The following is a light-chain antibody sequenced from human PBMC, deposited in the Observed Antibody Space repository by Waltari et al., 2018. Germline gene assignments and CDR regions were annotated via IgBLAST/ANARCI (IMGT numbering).Light chain of an antibody. J-gene: IGKJ1*01. CDR3: QQYLSSPWT. CDR2: DVS. V-gene: IGKV3D-20*01. CDR1: QTVRSNY. Sequence: EIVLTQSPATLSLSPGERATLSCRASQTVRSNYLAWYQQKSGLAPRLLIYDVSNRATGIPDRFSGSGSGTDFTLTITRLEPEDLAVYFCQQYLSSPWTFGLGTKVEIK.